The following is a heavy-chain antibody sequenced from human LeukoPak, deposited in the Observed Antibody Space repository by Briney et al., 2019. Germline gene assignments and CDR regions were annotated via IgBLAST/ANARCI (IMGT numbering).Heavy chain of an antibody. Sequence: ASVKVSCKASGYAFINYAINWGRQAPGQRPEWIGWINAGNGNTKYSQKFQGRVTITRDTSASTAYMELSSLTSEDTGIYYCARGPRAAADDYWGQGTLVTVSS. CDR1: GYAFINYA. D-gene: IGHD6-13*01. V-gene: IGHV1-3*01. CDR3: ARGPRAAADDY. CDR2: INAGNGNT. J-gene: IGHJ4*02.